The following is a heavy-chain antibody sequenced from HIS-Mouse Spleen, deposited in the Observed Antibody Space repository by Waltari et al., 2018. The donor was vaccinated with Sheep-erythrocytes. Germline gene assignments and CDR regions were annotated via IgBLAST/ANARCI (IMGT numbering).Heavy chain of an antibody. CDR1: GGSISSRSYY. CDR3: ARVPPGYYDFWSGPTGPRWFDP. CDR2: IYYSGST. Sequence: QLQLQESGPGLVKPSETLSLTCTVSGGSISSRSYYWGWLRQPPGKGLEWIGSIYYSGSTYYNPSLKSRVTISVDTSKNQFSLKLSSVTAADTAVYYCARVPPGYYDFWSGPTGPRWFDPWGQGTLVTVSS. V-gene: IGHV4-39*07. D-gene: IGHD3-3*01. J-gene: IGHJ5*02.